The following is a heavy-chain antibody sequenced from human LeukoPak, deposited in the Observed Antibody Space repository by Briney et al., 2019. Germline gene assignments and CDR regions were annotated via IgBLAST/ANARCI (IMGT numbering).Heavy chain of an antibody. CDR1: GFTFSSYA. CDR2: ISGSGGST. V-gene: IGHV3-23*01. J-gene: IGHJ6*03. Sequence: GGSLRLSCVASGFTFSSYAMSWVRQAPGKGLEWVSAISGSGGSTYYADSVKGRFTISRDNSKNTLYLQMNSLRAEDTAVYYCARDRLSHYYYYYYYMDVWGKGTTVTVSS. CDR3: ARDRLSHYYYYYYYMDV. D-gene: IGHD2-21*02.